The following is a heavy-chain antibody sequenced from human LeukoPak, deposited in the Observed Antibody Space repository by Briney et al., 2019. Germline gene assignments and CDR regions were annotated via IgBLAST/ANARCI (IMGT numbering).Heavy chain of an antibody. CDR2: IIPIFGTA. J-gene: IGHJ4*02. Sequence: SVKVSCKASGGTFSIYAISWGRQAPGQGPEWMGGIIPIFGTANYAQKFQGRVTITADESTSTAYMELGSLRSEDTAVYYCASELREILIAAAGHFDYWGQGTLVTVSS. V-gene: IGHV1-69*13. CDR3: ASELREILIAAAGHFDY. CDR1: GGTFSIYA. D-gene: IGHD6-13*01.